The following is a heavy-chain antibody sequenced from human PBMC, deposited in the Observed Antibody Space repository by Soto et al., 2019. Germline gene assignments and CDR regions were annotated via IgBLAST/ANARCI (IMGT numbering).Heavy chain of an antibody. CDR2: ISYDGSNK. J-gene: IGHJ4*02. CDR1: GFTFSSYA. V-gene: IGHV3-30-3*01. CDR3: ARDRSIDY. Sequence: GGSLRLSCAASGFTFSSYAMHWVRQAPGKGLEWVAVISYDGSNKYYADSVKGRFTISRDNSKNTLYLQMNSLRAEDTAVYYCARDRSIDYWGQGTLVTVSS.